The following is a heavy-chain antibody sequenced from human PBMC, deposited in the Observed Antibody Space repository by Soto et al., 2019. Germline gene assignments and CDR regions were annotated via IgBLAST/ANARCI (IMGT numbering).Heavy chain of an antibody. J-gene: IGHJ6*02. V-gene: IGHV1-2*02. CDR2: INPNSGGT. CDR3: AISLTEGYCTITGCYTRPLYGMDV. CDR1: GYTFSGYY. Sequence: ASVQVSCKASGYTFSGYYIHWLRQAPGQGLEWMGWINPNSGGTNYAQKFQGRVTVTRDTPTSTAYMELSRLTSDDTSVYYCAISLTEGYCTITGCYTRPLYGMDVWGQGTTVTVSS. D-gene: IGHD2-2*02.